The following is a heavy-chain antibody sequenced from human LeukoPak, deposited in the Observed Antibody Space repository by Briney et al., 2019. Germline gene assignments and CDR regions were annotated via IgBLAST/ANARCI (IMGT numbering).Heavy chain of an antibody. V-gene: IGHV4-34*01. CDR2: INHSGST. J-gene: IGHJ4*02. Sequence: PSKTLSLTCAVYGGSFSGYYWSWIRQPPGKGLEWIGEINHSGSTNYNPSLKSRVTISVDTSKNQFSLKLSSVTAADTAVYYCARTDQRGRPFDYWGQGTLVTVSS. CDR1: GGSFSGYY. D-gene: IGHD2-2*01. CDR3: ARTDQRGRPFDY.